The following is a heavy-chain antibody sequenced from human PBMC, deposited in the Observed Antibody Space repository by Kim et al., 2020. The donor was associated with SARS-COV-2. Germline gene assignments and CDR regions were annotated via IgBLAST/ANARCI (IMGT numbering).Heavy chain of an antibody. CDR2: MNQDGSEK. V-gene: IGHV3-7*01. D-gene: IGHD3-10*01. Sequence: GGSLRLSCAASGFMFNNYWMSWVRQAPGKGLEWVANMNQDGSEKYFVDSVKGRFTISRDNAKNSLYLQMNSLRAEDTAFYYCARIYGGGNYHFDFWGQGT. CDR1: GFMFNNYW. CDR3: ARIYGGGNYHFDF. J-gene: IGHJ4*02.